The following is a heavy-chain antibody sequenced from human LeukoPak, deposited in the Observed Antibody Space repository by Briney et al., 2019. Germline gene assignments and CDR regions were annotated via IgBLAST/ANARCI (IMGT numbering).Heavy chain of an antibody. D-gene: IGHD2-2*01. CDR1: GYTFTSYY. CDR2: INPNSGGT. Sequence: ASVKVSCTASGYTFTSYYMHWVRQAPGPGLEWMGWINPNSGGTNYAQKFQGRVTMTRDTSISTAYMELSRLRSDDTAVYYCARDIVVVPAADDAFDIWGQGTMVTVSS. CDR3: ARDIVVVPAADDAFDI. V-gene: IGHV1-2*02. J-gene: IGHJ3*02.